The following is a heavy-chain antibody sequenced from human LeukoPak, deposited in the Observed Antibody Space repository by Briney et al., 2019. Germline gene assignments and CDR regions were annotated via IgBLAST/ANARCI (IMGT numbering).Heavy chain of an antibody. V-gene: IGHV3-30*02. D-gene: IGHD1-26*01. CDR1: GFTFTSYG. CDR2: IRYDGSNK. J-gene: IGHJ4*02. Sequence: GGSLRLSCAASGFTFTSYGMHWVRQAPGKGLEWVAFIRYDGSNKYYADSVKGRFTISRDNSKNTLYLQMSSLRAEDTAVYYCARDEVGATTEFDYWGQGTLVTVSS. CDR3: ARDEVGATTEFDY.